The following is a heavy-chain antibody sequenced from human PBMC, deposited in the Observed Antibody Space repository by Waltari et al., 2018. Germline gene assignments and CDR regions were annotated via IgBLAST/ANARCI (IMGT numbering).Heavy chain of an antibody. CDR1: GLTFSSYS. CDR2: ISSSSSTI. Sequence: EVQLVESGGGLVQPGGSLRLSCAASGLTFSSYSMNWVRQAPGKGLEWFSYISSSSSTIYYADSVKGRFTISRDNAKNSLYLQMNSLRAEDTAVYYCARDTYDSSGYPAGFDYWGQGTLVTVSS. J-gene: IGHJ4*02. D-gene: IGHD3-22*01. CDR3: ARDTYDSSGYPAGFDY. V-gene: IGHV3-48*04.